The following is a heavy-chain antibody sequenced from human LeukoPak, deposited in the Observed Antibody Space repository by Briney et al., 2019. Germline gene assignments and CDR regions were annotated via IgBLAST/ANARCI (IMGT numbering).Heavy chain of an antibody. CDR1: Y. CDR2: IYTSGST. V-gene: IGHV4-4*07. J-gene: IGHJ4*02. D-gene: IGHD3-22*01. Sequence: YWXXVXQPAXKGLEWIGRIYTSGSTNYNPSLKSRVTISVDTSKNQFSLKLSSVTAADTAVYYCARDYYDSSGYSDYWGQGTLVTVSS. CDR3: ARDYYDSSGYSDY.